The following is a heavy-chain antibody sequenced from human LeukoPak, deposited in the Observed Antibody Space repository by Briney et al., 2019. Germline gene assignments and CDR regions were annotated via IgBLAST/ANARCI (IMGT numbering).Heavy chain of an antibody. CDR3: ARQALGSGSYFDY. J-gene: IGHJ4*02. V-gene: IGHV3-21*01. Sequence: PGGTLRLSCAASGFTFSSYSMNWVRQAPGKGLEWVSSICSSSSYIYYADSVKGRFTISRDNAKNSLYLQMNSLRAEDTAVYYCARQALGSGSYFDYWGQGTLVTVSS. CDR1: GFTFSSYS. D-gene: IGHD1-26*01. CDR2: ICSSSSYI.